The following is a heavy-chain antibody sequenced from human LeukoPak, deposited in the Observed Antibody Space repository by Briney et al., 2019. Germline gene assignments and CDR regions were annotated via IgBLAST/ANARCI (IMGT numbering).Heavy chain of an antibody. Sequence: GVSLRLSCAASGFTVSSNYMSWVRQAPGKGLEWVSFIYTSGSSTFYADSVKGRFTISRDNSKNTLYLQMNSLRAEDTAVYYCATDVTWGQGTLVTVSS. CDR3: ATDVT. CDR2: IYTSGSST. V-gene: IGHV3-53*01. CDR1: GFTVSSNY. J-gene: IGHJ5*02.